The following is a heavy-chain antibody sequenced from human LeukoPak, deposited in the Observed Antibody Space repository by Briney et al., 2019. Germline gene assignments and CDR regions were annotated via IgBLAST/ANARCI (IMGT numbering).Heavy chain of an antibody. J-gene: IGHJ4*02. Sequence: PGGSLRLSCAASGFTFSSYAMHWVRQAPGKGLEWVAVISYDGSNKYYADSVKGRFTISRDNSKNTLYLQMNSLRAEDTAVYYCARDRVAAAGYFDYWGQGTLVTVSS. CDR2: ISYDGSNK. CDR1: GFTFSSYA. CDR3: ARDRVAAAGYFDY. D-gene: IGHD6-13*01. V-gene: IGHV3-30*04.